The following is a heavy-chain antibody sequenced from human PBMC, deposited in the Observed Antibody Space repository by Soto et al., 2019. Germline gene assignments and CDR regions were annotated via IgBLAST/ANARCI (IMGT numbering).Heavy chain of an antibody. V-gene: IGHV4-39*01. D-gene: IGHD6-6*01. CDR3: ARREYSSSSLDP. CDR2: IYYSGST. J-gene: IGHJ5*02. CDR1: GGSISSSSYY. Sequence: QLQLQESGPGLVKPSETLSLTCTVSGGSISSSSYYWGWIRQPPGKGLEWIGSIYYSGSTYYNPSLKSRVTISVDTSKNQFSLKLSSVTAAYTAVYYCARREYSSSSLDPWGQGTLVTVSS.